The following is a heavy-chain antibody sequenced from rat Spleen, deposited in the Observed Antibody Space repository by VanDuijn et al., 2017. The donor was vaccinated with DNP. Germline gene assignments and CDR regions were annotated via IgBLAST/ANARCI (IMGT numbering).Heavy chain of an antibody. CDR2: ISYSGST. CDR3: ARWAGGYENYFDY. Sequence: EVQLQESGPGLVKPSQSLSLTCSVTGYSITSTYWGWIRKFPGNKMEYIGHISYSGSTSYNPSLKSRITITRDTSKNQFFLQLNSVTTEDTATYYCARWAGGYENYFDYWGQGVMVTVSS. V-gene: IGHV3-1*01. D-gene: IGHD1-11*01. J-gene: IGHJ2*01. CDR1: GYSITSTY.